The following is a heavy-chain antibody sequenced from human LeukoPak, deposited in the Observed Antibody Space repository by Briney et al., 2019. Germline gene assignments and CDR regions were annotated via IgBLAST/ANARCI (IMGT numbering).Heavy chain of an antibody. V-gene: IGHV3-23*01. CDR1: GFTFSSYA. Sequence: GASLRLSCAASGFTFSSYAVSWVRQAPGKGLEWVSAISGSGGSTYYADSVKGRFTISRDNSKNTLYLQMNSLRAEDTAVYYCAKTYDFWSGYQYYFDYWGQGTLVTVSS. D-gene: IGHD3-3*01. CDR2: ISGSGGST. J-gene: IGHJ4*02. CDR3: AKTYDFWSGYQYYFDY.